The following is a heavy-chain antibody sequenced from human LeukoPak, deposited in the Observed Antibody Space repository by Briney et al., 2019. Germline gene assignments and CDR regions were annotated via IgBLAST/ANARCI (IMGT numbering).Heavy chain of an antibody. Sequence: GGSLRLSCAASGFTFSSYEMNWVRQAPGKGLEWVSAISGSGGSTYYADSVKGRFTISRDNSKNTLYLQMNSLRAEDTAVYYCAKISYYDSSGYYPYYYYYYYMDVWGKGTTVTISS. J-gene: IGHJ6*03. V-gene: IGHV3-23*01. CDR2: ISGSGGST. CDR1: GFTFSSYE. CDR3: AKISYYDSSGYYPYYYYYYYMDV. D-gene: IGHD3-22*01.